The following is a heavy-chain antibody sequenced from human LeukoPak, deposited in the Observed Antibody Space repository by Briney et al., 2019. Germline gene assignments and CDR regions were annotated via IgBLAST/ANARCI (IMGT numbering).Heavy chain of an antibody. CDR3: ARDKAATPPFDY. CDR2: ISSSSSYI. Sequence: GGSLRLSCAASGFTFSSYSMNWVRQAPAKGLEWVSSISSSSSYIYYADSVKGRFTISRDNAKNSLYLQMNSLRAEDTAVYYCARDKAATPPFDYWGQGTLVTVSS. V-gene: IGHV3-21*01. CDR1: GFTFSSYS. J-gene: IGHJ4*02. D-gene: IGHD2-15*01.